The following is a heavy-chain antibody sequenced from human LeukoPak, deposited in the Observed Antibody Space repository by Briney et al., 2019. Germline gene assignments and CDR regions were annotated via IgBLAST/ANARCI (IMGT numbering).Heavy chain of an antibody. CDR2: ISAYNGNT. CDR1: GYTFTSYG. CDR3: ARCQQVPSRYFDWLLPFDY. J-gene: IGHJ4*02. D-gene: IGHD3-9*01. V-gene: IGHV1-18*01. Sequence: ASVKVSCKASGYTFTSYGISWVRQAPGQGLEWMGWISAYNGNTNYAQKLQGRVTMTTDTSTSTAYTELRSLRSDDTAVYYCARCQQVPSRYFDWLLPFDYWGQGTLVTVSS.